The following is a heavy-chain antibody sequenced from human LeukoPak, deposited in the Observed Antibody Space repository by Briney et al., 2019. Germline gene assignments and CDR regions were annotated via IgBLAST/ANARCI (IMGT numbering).Heavy chain of an antibody. CDR1: GFTFSNFW. D-gene: IGHD6-13*01. Sequence: GSLRLSCEASGFTFSNFWMYWVRQVPGKGLLWVSRINGDGSSTSYADPVKGRFTISGDNAKNTLYLQMNSLRVEDTAVYYCARGSDIAAAVKIYGSEFWGQGTLVTVSS. CDR3: ARGSDIAAAVKIYGSEF. V-gene: IGHV3-74*01. J-gene: IGHJ4*02. CDR2: INGDGSST.